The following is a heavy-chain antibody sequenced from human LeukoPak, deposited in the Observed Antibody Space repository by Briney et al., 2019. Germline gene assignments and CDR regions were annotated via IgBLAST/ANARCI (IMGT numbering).Heavy chain of an antibody. D-gene: IGHD6-13*01. V-gene: IGHV3-30*18. Sequence: GGSLRLSCAASGFSFSNYWMSWVRQAPGKGLEWVAVISYDGNAKHYADSVKGRFTISRENSKNTMYLQMNSLRSEDTAVYYCAKEKVFTSTSWTTIEYWGQGTLVTVSS. CDR2: ISYDGNAK. CDR3: AKEKVFTSTSWTTIEY. CDR1: GFSFSNYW. J-gene: IGHJ4*02.